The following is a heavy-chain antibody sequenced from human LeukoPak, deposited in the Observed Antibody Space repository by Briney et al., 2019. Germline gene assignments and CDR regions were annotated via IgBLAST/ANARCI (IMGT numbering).Heavy chain of an antibody. CDR1: GFTFSSYA. CDR3: AKDRPNYYGTNGHYYRRDGDC. J-gene: IGHJ4*02. V-gene: IGHV3-23*01. D-gene: IGHD3-22*01. CDR2: TSSSGETT. Sequence: GGSLRLSCVASGFTFSSYAMSWVRQAAGKGLEWVSSTSSSGETTYYADSVKGRFTFSRDNSRNTLYLQMNSLRAEDTAVYYCAKDRPNYYGTNGHYYRRDGDCWGQGTLVTVS.